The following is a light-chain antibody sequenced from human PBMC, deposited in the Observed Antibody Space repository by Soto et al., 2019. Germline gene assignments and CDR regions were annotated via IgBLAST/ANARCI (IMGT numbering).Light chain of an antibody. CDR1: QSVSSY. CDR3: QQRSNWPLT. Sequence: EIVLTQSPATLSLSPGERATLSCRASQSVSSYLAWYQQKPGQAPRLLIFDASNRATGIPARFSGSGSGTDFTLIISSLEPEDFAVYYCQQRSNWPLTFGGGTKVEIK. V-gene: IGKV3-11*01. CDR2: DAS. J-gene: IGKJ4*01.